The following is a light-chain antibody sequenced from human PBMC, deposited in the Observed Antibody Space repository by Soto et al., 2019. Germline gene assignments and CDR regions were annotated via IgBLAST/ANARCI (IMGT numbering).Light chain of an antibody. J-gene: IGKJ1*01. CDR2: WAY. CDR1: EGFVYSSNNKNY. CDR3: QQYYSTPPT. V-gene: IGKV4-1*01. Sequence: DIVMTQSPDSLALSRGEMATINCKSSEGFVYSSNNKNYLAWYQQKPGQPPKLLIYWAYTRESGVTDRFSGSGSGTDFTITISSLQAEDVAVYYCQQYYSTPPTFGQGTKVDIK.